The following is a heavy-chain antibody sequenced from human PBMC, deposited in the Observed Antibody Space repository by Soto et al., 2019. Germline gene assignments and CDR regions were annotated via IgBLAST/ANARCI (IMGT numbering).Heavy chain of an antibody. D-gene: IGHD4-17*01. V-gene: IGHV3-30-3*01. CDR1: GFTFSSYA. CDR3: ARDPXXXYGGCYFDY. J-gene: IGHJ4*02. CDR2: ISYDGSNK. Sequence: QVQLVESGGGVVQPGRSLRLSCAASGFTFSSYAMHWVRQAPGKGLEWVAVISYDGSNKYYADSVKGRFTISRDNSKNTLYLQMNSLRAEDTAVYYCARDPXXXYGGCYFDYWGQGTLVTVSS.